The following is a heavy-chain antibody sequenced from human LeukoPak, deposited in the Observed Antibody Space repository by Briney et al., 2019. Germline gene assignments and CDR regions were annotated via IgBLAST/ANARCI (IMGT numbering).Heavy chain of an antibody. CDR1: GGSITSYY. Sequence: SETLSLTCTVSGGSITSYYWSWIRQPPGKGLEWIGYIYYSGSTNYNPSLRSRVTISVDTSKNQFSLKLSSVTAADTAVYYCARGGVNYKIAGPWGQGALVTVSS. D-gene: IGHD3-10*01. V-gene: IGHV4-59*01. CDR3: ARGGVNYKIAGP. CDR2: IYYSGST. J-gene: IGHJ5*02.